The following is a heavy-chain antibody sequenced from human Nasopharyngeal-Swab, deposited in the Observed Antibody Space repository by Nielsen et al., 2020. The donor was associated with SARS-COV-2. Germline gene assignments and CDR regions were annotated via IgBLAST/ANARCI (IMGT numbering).Heavy chain of an antibody. CDR2: IKRKTDGGTT. CDR3: TSRSTTVTTSLRADV. V-gene: IGHV3-15*01. CDR1: GFTFSNAW. Sequence: GGSLRLSCAASGFTFSNAWMSWVRQAPGKGLEWVGRIKRKTDGGTTDYAAPVKGRFTISRDDSKNTLYLQMNSLKTEDTAVYYCTSRSTTVTTSLRADVWGKGTTVTVSS. J-gene: IGHJ6*04. D-gene: IGHD4-17*01.